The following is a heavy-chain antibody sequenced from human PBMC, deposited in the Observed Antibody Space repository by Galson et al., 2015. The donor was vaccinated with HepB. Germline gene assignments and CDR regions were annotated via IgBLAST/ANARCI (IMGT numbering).Heavy chain of an antibody. Sequence: PALVKPTQTLTLTCTFSGFSLTTSGVGVGWIRQPPGKALEWLAIIYWDDDKRYSSSLRSRLTIAKDTSKTQVVLTMTNMDPVDTGTYYCAHRRGTKWFDPWGQGALVTVSS. J-gene: IGHJ5*02. D-gene: IGHD1-7*01. CDR1: GFSLTTSGVG. V-gene: IGHV2-5*02. CDR3: AHRRGTKWFDP. CDR2: IYWDDDK.